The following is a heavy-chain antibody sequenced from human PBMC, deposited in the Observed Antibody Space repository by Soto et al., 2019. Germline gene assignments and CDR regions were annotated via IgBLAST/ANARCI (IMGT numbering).Heavy chain of an antibody. Sequence: GGSLRLSCAASGFTFSNAWMSWVRQAPGKGLEWVGRIKSKTDGGTTDYAAPVKGRFTISRDDSKNTLYLQMNSLKTEDTAVYYCTTYSAHYYDSSGYTMALDAFDIWGQGTMVTVSS. CDR1: GFTFSNAW. D-gene: IGHD3-22*01. CDR3: TTYSAHYYDSSGYTMALDAFDI. V-gene: IGHV3-15*01. J-gene: IGHJ3*02. CDR2: IKSKTDGGTT.